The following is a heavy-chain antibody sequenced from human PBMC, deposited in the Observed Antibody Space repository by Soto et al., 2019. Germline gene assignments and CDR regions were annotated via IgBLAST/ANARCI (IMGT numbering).Heavy chain of an antibody. Sequence: QVQLVQSGAEGKEPGSSVRVSCKASGGTFDNFIMNWVRQTPGQGLEWMGGIVPMLGTPTYAEKFKGRVTISATGSTSTMYMEVTSLRSEDTAIYYCARNGTYSSSLSQYSGMDVWGQGTTVTVSS. CDR1: GGTFDNFI. D-gene: IGHD1-26*01. CDR3: ARNGTYSSSLSQYSGMDV. CDR2: IVPMLGTP. V-gene: IGHV1-69*01. J-gene: IGHJ6*02.